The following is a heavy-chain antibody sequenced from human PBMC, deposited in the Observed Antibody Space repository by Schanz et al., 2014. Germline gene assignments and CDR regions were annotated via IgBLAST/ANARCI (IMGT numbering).Heavy chain of an antibody. CDR1: GYTFTDYY. D-gene: IGHD3-10*01. CDR2: ISANSGGT. CDR3: ARALFGSGHGDV. Sequence: QVHLMQSGAEAKKPGASVKVSCKTSGYTFTDYYIHWVRQAPGQGLEWMGWISANSGGTNYAQKFQGRVTMTRDTSISTAYMELSRLKSDDTAVYYCARALFGSGHGDVWGQGTTVTVSS. J-gene: IGHJ6*02. V-gene: IGHV1-2*02.